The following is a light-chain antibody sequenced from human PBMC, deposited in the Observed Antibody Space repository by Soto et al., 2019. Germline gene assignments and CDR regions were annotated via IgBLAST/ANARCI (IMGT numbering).Light chain of an antibody. Sequence: DIQLTQSPSFLSASVGDTVTITCRASQGMSTYLAWYQQKPGKAPKLLIRSASTLQTGIPPRFSGGGSGTEFTLTISPLQPDDSGIYYCQQLNGYHLAFGGGTNVEIK. CDR3: QQLNGYHLA. CDR2: SAS. CDR1: QGMSTY. V-gene: IGKV1-9*01. J-gene: IGKJ4*01.